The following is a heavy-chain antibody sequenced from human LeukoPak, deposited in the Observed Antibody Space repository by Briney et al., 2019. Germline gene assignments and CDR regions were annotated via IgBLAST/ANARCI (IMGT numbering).Heavy chain of an antibody. Sequence: HGESLKISCKGSGYSFTSYWIGWVRQMPGKGLEWMGIIYPGDSDTRYSPSFQGQVTISADKSISTAYLQWSSLKASDTAMYYCARQPPSSIAAAGPYFDYWGQGTLVTVSS. J-gene: IGHJ4*02. D-gene: IGHD6-13*01. CDR3: ARQPPSSIAAAGPYFDY. CDR1: GYSFTSYW. V-gene: IGHV5-51*01. CDR2: IYPGDSDT.